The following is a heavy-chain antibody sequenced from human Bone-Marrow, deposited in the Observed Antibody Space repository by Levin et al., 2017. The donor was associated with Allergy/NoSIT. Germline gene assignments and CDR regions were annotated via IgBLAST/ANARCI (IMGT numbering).Heavy chain of an antibody. CDR3: ARSLTWGIVVVPAAIPGAFDI. CDR1: GGSFSGYY. V-gene: IGHV4-34*01. J-gene: IGHJ3*02. CDR2: INHSGST. Sequence: SETLSLTCAVYGGSFSGYYWSWIRQPPGKGLEWIGEINHSGSTNYNPSLKSRVTISVDTSKNQFSLKLSSVTAADTAVYYCARSLTWGIVVVPAAIPGAFDIWGQGTMVTVSS. D-gene: IGHD2-2*01.